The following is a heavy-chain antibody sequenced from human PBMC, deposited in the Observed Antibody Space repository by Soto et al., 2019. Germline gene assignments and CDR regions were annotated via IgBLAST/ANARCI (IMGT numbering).Heavy chain of an antibody. CDR1: GYTFTSYT. V-gene: IGHV1-18*01. J-gene: IGHJ4*02. Sequence: QVQLVQSGAEMRKPGASVKVSCKASGYTFTSYTITWVRQAPGQGLEWMGWIRCHNGNTDYAQNLQGRVTTTRDTSTSTVYMELRSLSSDDTAVYYCARGYYDSTGFYYRYWGQGTLVAVSS. CDR2: IRCHNGNT. D-gene: IGHD3-22*01. CDR3: ARGYYDSTGFYYRY.